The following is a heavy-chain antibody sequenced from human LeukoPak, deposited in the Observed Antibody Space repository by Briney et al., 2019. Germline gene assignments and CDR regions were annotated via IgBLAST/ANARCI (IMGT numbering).Heavy chain of an antibody. Sequence: GGSLRLSCAASGFTFSSYAMSWVRQAPGKGLEWVSAISGSGGSTYYADSVKGRFTISRDNSENTLYLQMNSLRAEDTAVYYCAKGGYPAEQPPTGYMDVWGKGTTVTISS. CDR3: AKGGYPAEQPPTGYMDV. CDR2: ISGSGGST. J-gene: IGHJ6*03. CDR1: GFTFSSYA. V-gene: IGHV3-23*01. D-gene: IGHD5-12*01.